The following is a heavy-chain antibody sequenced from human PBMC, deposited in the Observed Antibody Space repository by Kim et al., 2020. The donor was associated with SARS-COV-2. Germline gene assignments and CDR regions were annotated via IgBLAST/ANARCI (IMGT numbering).Heavy chain of an antibody. Sequence: GGTYSAEPVKGRFTIPRDNSKNTLYLQMNSLRAEDTAVYYCARLYGVDVWGQGTTVTVSS. V-gene: IGHV3-53*01. CDR3: ARLYGVDV. J-gene: IGHJ6*02. CDR2: GGT.